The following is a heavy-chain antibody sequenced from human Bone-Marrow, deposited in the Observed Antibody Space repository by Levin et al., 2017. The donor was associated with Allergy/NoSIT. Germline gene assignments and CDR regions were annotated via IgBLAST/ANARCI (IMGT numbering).Heavy chain of an antibody. CDR2: ISYDGSNK. Sequence: GGSLRLSCAASGFTFSSYAMHWVRQAPGKGLEWVAVISYDGSNKYYADSVKGRFTISRDNSKNTLYLQMNSLRAEDTAVYYCARPQFSYDWARFDYWGQGTLVTVSS. J-gene: IGHJ4*02. CDR3: ARPQFSYDWARFDY. V-gene: IGHV3-30-3*01. D-gene: IGHD5-12*01. CDR1: GFTFSSYA.